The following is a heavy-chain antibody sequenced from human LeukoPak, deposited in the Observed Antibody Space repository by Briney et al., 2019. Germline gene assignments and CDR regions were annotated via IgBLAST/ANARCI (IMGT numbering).Heavy chain of an antibody. D-gene: IGHD3-22*01. CDR3: SSLKNYYDSSGYLVTDAFDI. V-gene: IGHV1-18*01. J-gene: IGHJ3*02. CDR1: GYSFTTYS. Sequence: ASVKVSCKASGYSFTTYSYNWVRQAPGQGLEWMGWINGYNGNTNYAQKLQGRVTITTDTSTSKAYMELRSLKSDDTAVYYCSSLKNYYDSSGYLVTDAFDIWGQGTMVTVSS. CDR2: INGYNGNT.